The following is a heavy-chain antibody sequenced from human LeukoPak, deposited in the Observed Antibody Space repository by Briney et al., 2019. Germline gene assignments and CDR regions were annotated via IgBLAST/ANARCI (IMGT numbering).Heavy chain of an antibody. Sequence: GGSLRLSCAASGFTFDDYAMHWVRQAPGKGLEWVSGISWNSGSIGYADSVKGRFTISRDNAKNSLYLQMNSLRAEDTALYYCAKQLRVGATKGLDYWGQGTLVTVSS. J-gene: IGHJ4*02. V-gene: IGHV3-9*01. CDR3: AKQLRVGATKGLDY. CDR2: ISWNSGSI. CDR1: GFTFDDYA. D-gene: IGHD1-26*01.